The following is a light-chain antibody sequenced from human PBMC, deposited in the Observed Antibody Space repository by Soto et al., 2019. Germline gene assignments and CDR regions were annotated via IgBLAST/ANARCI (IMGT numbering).Light chain of an antibody. CDR1: QSISSY. J-gene: IGKJ4*01. CDR3: QQSYSTPLT. CDR2: AAS. V-gene: IGKV1-39*01. Sequence: DLQMTQSPSSLSASVGDRVTITCRASQSISSYLNWYQQKPGKATKLLIYAASSLQSGVPSRFSGSGSGTDFTLTISSLQPEDFATYYCQQSYSTPLTFGGGTKVEIK.